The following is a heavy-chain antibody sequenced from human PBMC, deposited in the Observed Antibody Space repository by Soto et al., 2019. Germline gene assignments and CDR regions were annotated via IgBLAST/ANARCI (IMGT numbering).Heavy chain of an antibody. CDR2: IYYSGST. D-gene: IGHD2-2*01. Sequence: SETLSLTCTVSGGSISSGGYYWSWIRQHPGKGLEWIGYIYYSGSTYYKPSLKSRVTISVDTSKNQFSLKLTSVTAADTAVYYCARGVSELIVVVPAAINFDSWGQGTLVTVSS. J-gene: IGHJ4*02. CDR3: ARGVSELIVVVPAAINFDS. V-gene: IGHV4-31*03. CDR1: GGSISSGGYY.